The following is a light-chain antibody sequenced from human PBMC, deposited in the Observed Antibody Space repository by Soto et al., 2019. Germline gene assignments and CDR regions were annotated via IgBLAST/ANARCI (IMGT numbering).Light chain of an antibody. V-gene: IGKV3-20*01. CDR2: GAS. Sequence: EIVLTQSPGPLSLSPGERATLSCRARQSIVRSYLAWYQQKPGQAPRLLIYGASSRATGIPDRFSGSGSGTDFTLTISRLEPEDFAVYYCQQYGSSPYTFGQGTKLEIK. CDR1: QSIVRSY. CDR3: QQYGSSPYT. J-gene: IGKJ2*01.